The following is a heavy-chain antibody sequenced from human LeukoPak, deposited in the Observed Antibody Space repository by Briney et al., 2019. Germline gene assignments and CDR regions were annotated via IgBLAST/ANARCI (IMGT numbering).Heavy chain of an antibody. V-gene: IGHV3-23*01. J-gene: IGHJ4*02. CDR3: AKDAGRSDVDYFDY. CDR2: ISDSGGNT. CDR1: GFTFSSYA. Sequence: GGSLRLSCAASGFTFSSYAMSWVRQVPGKGLEWVSAISDSGGNTYYADFVRGRFTISRGNSKNTLYLQMNSLRAEDTAMYFCAKDAGRSDVDYFDYWGQGTLVTVSS. D-gene: IGHD1-26*01.